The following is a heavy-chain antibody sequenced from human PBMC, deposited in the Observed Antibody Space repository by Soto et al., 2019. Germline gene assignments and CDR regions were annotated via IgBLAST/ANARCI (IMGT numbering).Heavy chain of an antibody. Sequence: SETLSLTCTVSGGSLSSGDYYWSWIRQPPGKGLEWIGYIYYSGSTYYNPSLKSRVTISVDTSKNQFSLKLSSVTAADTAVYYCAREVVILPFYYYCGMDVWGQGTTVTVSS. CDR3: AREVVILPFYYYCGMDV. CDR1: GGSLSSGDYY. V-gene: IGHV4-30-4*01. J-gene: IGHJ6*02. D-gene: IGHD3-22*01. CDR2: IYYSGST.